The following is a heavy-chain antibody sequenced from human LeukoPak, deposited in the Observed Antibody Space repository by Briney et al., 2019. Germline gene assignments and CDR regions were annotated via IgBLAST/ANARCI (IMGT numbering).Heavy chain of an antibody. Sequence: SETLSLTCTVSGGSISSGGYYWSWIRQHPGKGLEWIGYIYYSGSTNYNPSLKSRVTISVDTSKNQFSLKLSSVTAADTAVYYCARDRLLFPYYYYGMDVWGQGTTVTVSS. V-gene: IGHV4-61*08. CDR2: IYYSGST. CDR3: ARDRLLFPYYYYGMDV. J-gene: IGHJ6*02. CDR1: GGSISSGGYY. D-gene: IGHD2/OR15-2a*01.